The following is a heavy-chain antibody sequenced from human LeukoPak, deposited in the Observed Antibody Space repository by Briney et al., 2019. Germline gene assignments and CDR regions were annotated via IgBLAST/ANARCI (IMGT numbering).Heavy chain of an antibody. D-gene: IGHD4-23*01. Sequence: GESLKISCKGSGYTFTNYWIGWVRQMPGEGLEWMGIIYPSDSDTRYSPSFQGQVTISVDKSINTAYLQWSSLKTSDTAMYYRARKYFSGGFPNWFDPWGQGTLVTVSS. CDR3: ARKYFSGGFPNWFDP. CDR2: IYPSDSDT. J-gene: IGHJ5*02. V-gene: IGHV5-51*01. CDR1: GYTFTNYW.